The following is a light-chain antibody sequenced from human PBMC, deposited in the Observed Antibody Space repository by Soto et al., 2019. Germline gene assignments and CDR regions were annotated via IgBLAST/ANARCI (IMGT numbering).Light chain of an antibody. Sequence: QSALAQPASVSGSPEQSVTTSCTGTSSDVGTYNLVSWYQQHPGKAPKLIIYEVAERPSGVSNRFSGSKSGNTASLTISGLLPEDEADYYCCSYGGSSALPYVFGTGTKVTVL. CDR3: CSYGGSSALPYV. V-gene: IGLV2-23*02. J-gene: IGLJ1*01. CDR1: SSDVGTYNL. CDR2: EVA.